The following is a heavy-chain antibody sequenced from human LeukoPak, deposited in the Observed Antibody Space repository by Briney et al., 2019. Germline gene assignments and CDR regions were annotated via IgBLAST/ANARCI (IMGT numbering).Heavy chain of an antibody. CDR1: GYTFTSYG. J-gene: IGHJ4*02. V-gene: IGHV1-2*02. CDR2: IIPNSGGT. D-gene: IGHD2-21*02. Sequence: GASVKVSCKASGYTFTSYGISWVRQAPGQGLEWMGWIIPNSGGTNYAQKFQGRVTMTRDTSISTAYMELTRLRSDDTAVYYCARGVVVTGNDYWGQGTLVTVAS. CDR3: ARGVVVTGNDY.